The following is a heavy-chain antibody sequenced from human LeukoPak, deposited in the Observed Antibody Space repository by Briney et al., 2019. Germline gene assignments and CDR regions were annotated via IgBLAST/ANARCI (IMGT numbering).Heavy chain of an antibody. V-gene: IGHV4-59*01. J-gene: IGHJ4*02. Sequence: SETLSLTCTVSGGSISSYYWSWIRQPPGKGLEWIGYIYYSGSTNYNPSLKSRVTISVDTSKNQFSLKPSSVTAADTAVYYCARGLRTRYYYDSSGLADWGQGTLVTVSS. CDR1: GGSISSYY. D-gene: IGHD3-22*01. CDR3: ARGLRTRYYYDSSGLAD. CDR2: IYYSGST.